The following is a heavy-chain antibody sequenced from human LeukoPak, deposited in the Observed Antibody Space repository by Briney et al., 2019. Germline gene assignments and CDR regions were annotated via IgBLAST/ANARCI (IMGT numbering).Heavy chain of an antibody. J-gene: IGHJ5*02. CDR2: ISPSGAST. Sequence: ASVKVSCKSFGYTFTSNYMHWVRQAPGQGPEWMGVISPSGASTTYAQTFQGRVTLTRDMSTSTDYLELSSLRSEDTAVYYCARDSSVRDEAWWFSPWVQGTLVTVSS. CDR3: ARDSSVRDEAWWFSP. V-gene: IGHV1-46*01. CDR1: GYTFTSNY. D-gene: IGHD3-10*01.